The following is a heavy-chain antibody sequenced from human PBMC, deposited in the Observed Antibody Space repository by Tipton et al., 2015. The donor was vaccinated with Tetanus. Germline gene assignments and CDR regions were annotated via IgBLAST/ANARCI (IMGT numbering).Heavy chain of an antibody. Sequence: LRLSCATSGFTFSGYAMSWVRQAPGKGLEWVGSIYSYNGNTFQNPSLKSRVTMSLDTTKNQFFLKVRSVTAADTAAYFCAQTADNWFDPWGQGTLVTVSS. CDR3: AQTADNWFDP. CDR1: GFTFSGYA. D-gene: IGHD1-1*01. J-gene: IGHJ5*02. V-gene: IGHV4-59*04. CDR2: IYSYNGNT.